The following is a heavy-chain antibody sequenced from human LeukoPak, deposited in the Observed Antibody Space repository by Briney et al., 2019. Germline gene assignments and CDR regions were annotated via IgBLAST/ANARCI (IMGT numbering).Heavy chain of an antibody. CDR3: ARHDSSGYSNFDS. D-gene: IGHD3-22*01. Sequence: ASVKVSCKASGYTFTDYYMHWVRQAPGQGLEWMGWINPNSGGTDYPQNFQGRVTMTRDTSISTAYMELSRQRSDDTAVYYCARHDSSGYSNFDSWGQGTLVTVSS. CDR1: GYTFTDYY. V-gene: IGHV1-2*02. J-gene: IGHJ4*02. CDR2: INPNSGGT.